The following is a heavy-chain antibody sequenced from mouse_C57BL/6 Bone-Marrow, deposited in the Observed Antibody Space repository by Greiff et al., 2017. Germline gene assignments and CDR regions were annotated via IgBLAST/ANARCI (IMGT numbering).Heavy chain of an antibody. D-gene: IGHD1-1*01. J-gene: IGHJ1*03. Sequence: QVQLQQSGPELVKPGASVKISCKASGYAFSSSWMNWVKQRPGKGLEWIGRIYPGDGDTNYNGKFKGKATLTADKSSSTAYMQLSSLTSEDSAVSFCARAGSSYRYFDVWGTGTTVTVSS. CDR2: IYPGDGDT. V-gene: IGHV1-82*01. CDR1: GYAFSSSW. CDR3: ARAGSSYRYFDV.